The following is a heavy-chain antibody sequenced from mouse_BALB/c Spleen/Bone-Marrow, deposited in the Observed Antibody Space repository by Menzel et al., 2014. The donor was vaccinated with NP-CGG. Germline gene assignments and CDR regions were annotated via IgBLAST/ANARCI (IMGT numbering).Heavy chain of an antibody. D-gene: IGHD3-1*01. CDR1: GYTFTDFA. CDR3: ARGGASGLYYYAMDY. CDR2: ISPYYVDG. V-gene: IGHV1S137*01. Sequence: QVQLKESGAELVRPGVSVKISCKGSGYTFTDFAIHWVKQSHTKSLEWIGVISPYYVDGGYNQKFKGKATMTIDRSSSTAYMELAIPTSEDSAIYYCARGGASGLYYYAMDYWGQGTSVTVSS. J-gene: IGHJ4*01.